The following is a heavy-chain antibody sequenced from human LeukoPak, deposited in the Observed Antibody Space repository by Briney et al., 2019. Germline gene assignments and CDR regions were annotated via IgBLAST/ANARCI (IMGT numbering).Heavy chain of an antibody. D-gene: IGHD4-17*01. J-gene: IGHJ3*02. V-gene: IGHV4-38-2*01. CDR1: GYSISSDYY. Sequence: PPETLSLTCAVSGYSISSDYYWGWIRQPSGKGLEWIGSIYQSVSTYYNPSLKSRVTISVDTSKNQFSLKLSSVTAADTAVYYCARNKSTVTTSRHDAFDIWGQGTMVTVSS. CDR2: IYQSVST. CDR3: ARNKSTVTTSRHDAFDI.